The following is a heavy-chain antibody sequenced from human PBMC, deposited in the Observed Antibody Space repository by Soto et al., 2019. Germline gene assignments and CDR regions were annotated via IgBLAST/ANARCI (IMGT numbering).Heavy chain of an antibody. D-gene: IGHD4-17*01. J-gene: IGHJ6*02. CDR2: INAGNGNT. CDR3: ARTVGYYYGMDV. CDR1: GYTFTIYA. V-gene: IGHV1-3*01. Sequence: QVQLVQSGAEVKKPGASVKVSCKASGYTFTIYAMHWVRQAPGQRLEWMGWINAGNGNTKYSQKFQGRVTITRDTSASTAYMELSSLRSEDTAVYYCARTVGYYYGMDVWGQGTTVTVSS.